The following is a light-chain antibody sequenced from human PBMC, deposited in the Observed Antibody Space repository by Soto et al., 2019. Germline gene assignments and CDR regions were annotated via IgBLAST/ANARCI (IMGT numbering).Light chain of an antibody. Sequence: EIVLTQSPATLSVSPGERVTLSCRASQSVDINLAWYQQKPGQPPRLLIYCASTMATDMSGTFSGRGSGTEFTLTISSLRPEDFAVYYCQQYRSWPRTFGQGTTVEMK. CDR1: QSVDIN. CDR3: QQYRSWPRT. CDR2: CAS. V-gene: IGKV3-15*01. J-gene: IGKJ1*01.